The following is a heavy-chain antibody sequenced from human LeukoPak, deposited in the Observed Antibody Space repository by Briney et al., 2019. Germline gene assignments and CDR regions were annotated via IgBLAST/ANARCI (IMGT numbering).Heavy chain of an antibody. J-gene: IGHJ4*02. D-gene: IGHD3-22*01. CDR1: GYSISSGYY. CDR3: AQEQDDSRGYYYEGDY. CDR2: IYHSGST. V-gene: IGHV4-38-2*02. Sequence: SETLSLTCTVSGYSISSGYYWGWIRQPPGKGLEWIGSIYHSGSTYYNPSLKSRVTISVDTSKNQFSLKLNSVTAADTAVYYCAQEQDDSRGYYYEGDYWGQGTLVTVSS.